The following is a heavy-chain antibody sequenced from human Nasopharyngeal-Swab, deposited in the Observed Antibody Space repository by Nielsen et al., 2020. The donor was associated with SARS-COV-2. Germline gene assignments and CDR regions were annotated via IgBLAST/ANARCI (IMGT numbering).Heavy chain of an antibody. J-gene: IGHJ4*02. D-gene: IGHD6-19*01. V-gene: IGHV7-4-1*02. Sequence: ASVKVSCKASGYIFTHYAMNWVRQAPGQGLEWLGWINTNTGNPTYAQSFTGRFVFSLDTSVSTAYLQISSLKAEDTAVYYCARDYASGWSYFDHWGQGSLVTVSS. CDR3: ARDYASGWSYFDH. CDR1: GYIFTHYA. CDR2: INTNTGNP.